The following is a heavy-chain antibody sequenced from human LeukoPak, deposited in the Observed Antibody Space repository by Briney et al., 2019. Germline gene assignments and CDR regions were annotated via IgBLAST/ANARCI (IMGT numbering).Heavy chain of an antibody. CDR2: ISFDGRNT. V-gene: IGHV3-64*02. CDR3: ARDQKGGGWSSFDF. D-gene: IGHD6-19*01. J-gene: IGHJ4*02. CDR1: GFTFSTYG. Sequence: GGSLRLSCAASGFTFSTYGFHWVRQLPGKGLEYVSGISFDGRNTHYADSVKGRFTISRDNSKNTLFLQMGSLRGDDVAVYYCARDQKGGGWSSFDFWGQGTLVTVSS.